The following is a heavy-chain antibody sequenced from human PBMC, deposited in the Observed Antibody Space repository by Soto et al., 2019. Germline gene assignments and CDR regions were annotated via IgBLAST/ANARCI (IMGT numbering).Heavy chain of an antibody. CDR2: IHYSGST. CDR1: GDSISSSTYY. Sequence: KSSETLSLTCTVSGDSISSSTYYWGWIRQSPGKGLEWIGNIHYSGSTYYNPSLKRRVTISVDTSKNQFSLKLSSVTAADTAVYYCASYYYGSGDYRSFDYWGQGTLVTVSS. J-gene: IGHJ4*02. D-gene: IGHD3-10*01. V-gene: IGHV4-39*01. CDR3: ASYYYGSGDYRSFDY.